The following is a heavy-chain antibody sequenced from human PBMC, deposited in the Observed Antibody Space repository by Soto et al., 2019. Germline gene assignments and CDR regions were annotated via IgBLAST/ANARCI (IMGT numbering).Heavy chain of an antibody. CDR2: ISTSSSII. J-gene: IGHJ4*02. Sequence: EVQLVESGGGLVQPGGSLRLSCAASGFTFSNYKMSWVRQAPGKGLEWVSYISTSSSIINYADSVKGRFTIYRDNAKNSLYLQRNILRDEDTGVYYCVRDLLVAAPTNKYWGQGTLVTVSS. CDR3: VRDLLVAAPTNKY. V-gene: IGHV3-48*02. D-gene: IGHD2-15*01. CDR1: GFTFSNYK.